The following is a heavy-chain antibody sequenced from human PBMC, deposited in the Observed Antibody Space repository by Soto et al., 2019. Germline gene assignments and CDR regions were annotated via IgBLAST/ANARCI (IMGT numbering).Heavy chain of an antibody. CDR2: IKSKTDGGTT. V-gene: IGHV3-15*07. J-gene: IGHJ4*02. Sequence: PGGSLRLSCAASGFTFSNAWMNWVRQAPGKGLEWVGRIKSKTDGGTTDYAAPVKGRFTISRDDSKNTLYLQMNSLKTEDTAVYYFTTRHYSSSWYYYLDYFDYWGQGTLVTVSS. CDR1: GFTFSNAW. D-gene: IGHD6-13*01. CDR3: TTRHYSSSWYYYLDYFDY.